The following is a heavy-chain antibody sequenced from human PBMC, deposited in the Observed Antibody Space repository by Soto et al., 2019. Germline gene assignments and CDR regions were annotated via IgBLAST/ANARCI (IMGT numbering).Heavy chain of an antibody. CDR3: ARIAVVPSALDP. CDR1: GVSIISSHW. CDR2: VYHSGSA. J-gene: IGHJ5*02. D-gene: IGHD2-2*01. Sequence: SETLSLTCDVSGVSIISSHWCCWLRQPPGKGLEWIGEVYHSGSANYNPSLKSRVSMSVDKSKNQFSLRLTSVTAADTALYFCARIAVVPSALDPWGQGTLVTVSS. V-gene: IGHV4-4*02.